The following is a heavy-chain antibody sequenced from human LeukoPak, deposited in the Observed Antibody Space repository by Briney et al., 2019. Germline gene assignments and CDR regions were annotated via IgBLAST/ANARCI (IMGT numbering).Heavy chain of an antibody. CDR3: ARRVYRDAFDI. CDR2: IYYSGST. CDR1: GGSISSYY. V-gene: IGHV4-59*08. J-gene: IGHJ3*02. D-gene: IGHD3-16*02. Sequence: SETLSLTCTVSGGSISSYYWSWIREPPGEGLEWIGYIYYSGSTNYNPSLKSRVTISVDTSKTQFSLKLSSVTAADTAVYYCARRVYRDAFDIWGQGTMVTVSS.